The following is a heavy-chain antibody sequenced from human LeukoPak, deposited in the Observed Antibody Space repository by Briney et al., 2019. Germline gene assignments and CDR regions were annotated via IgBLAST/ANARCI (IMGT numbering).Heavy chain of an antibody. CDR3: AKDYDSSGWAAFDI. V-gene: IGHV3-NL1*01. CDR1: GFAFSGYD. CDR2: IFGSGDT. Sequence: GGSLRLSCAGNGFAFSGYDMHWVRQVTGKGLEWVSTIFGSGDTFYADSVKGRFTISRDNSKNTLYLQMNSLRAEDTAVYYCAKDYDSSGWAAFDIWGQGTMVTVSS. J-gene: IGHJ3*02. D-gene: IGHD3-22*01.